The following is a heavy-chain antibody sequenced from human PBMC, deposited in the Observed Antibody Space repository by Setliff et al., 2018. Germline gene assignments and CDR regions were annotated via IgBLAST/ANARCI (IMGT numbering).Heavy chain of an antibody. CDR1: GFTFSSYA. CDR2: LNDVGHNT. CDR3: AKRDAVAGAVAY. D-gene: IGHD6-19*01. Sequence: EAFGFTFSSYAMSWVRQAPGKGLEWVSGLNDVGHNTYYADSVKGRFTISRDNSKNTLYLQMNSLRVEDTAVYYCAKRDAVAGAVAYWGRGTLVTVSS. V-gene: IGHV3-23*01. J-gene: IGHJ4*02.